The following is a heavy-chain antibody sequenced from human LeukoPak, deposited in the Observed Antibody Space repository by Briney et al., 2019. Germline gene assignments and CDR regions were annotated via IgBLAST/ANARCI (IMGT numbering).Heavy chain of an antibody. D-gene: IGHD3-3*01. V-gene: IGHV3-43D*03. Sequence: GGSLRLSCAASGFTFDDYAMHWVRQAPGKGLEWVSLISWDGGGTYYADSVKGRFTISRDNSKNSLYLQMNSLRAEDTALYYCAKDGIGRYYDFWSGPNGDFDYWGQGTLVTVSS. J-gene: IGHJ4*02. CDR2: ISWDGGGT. CDR1: GFTFDDYA. CDR3: AKDGIGRYYDFWSGPNGDFDY.